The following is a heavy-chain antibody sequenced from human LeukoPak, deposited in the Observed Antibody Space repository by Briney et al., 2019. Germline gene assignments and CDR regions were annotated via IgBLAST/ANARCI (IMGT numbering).Heavy chain of an antibody. V-gene: IGHV4-59*11. D-gene: IGHD1-14*01. Sequence: SETLSLTCTVSGASISGHYLTWLRQPPGKGLEWIGYISHIGSTNDNPSLKSRVTISVDTSKNQFSLKLTSVTAADTAVYYCARDRISINALDMWGQGTMVTVSS. J-gene: IGHJ3*02. CDR2: ISHIGST. CDR3: ARDRISINALDM. CDR1: GASISGHY.